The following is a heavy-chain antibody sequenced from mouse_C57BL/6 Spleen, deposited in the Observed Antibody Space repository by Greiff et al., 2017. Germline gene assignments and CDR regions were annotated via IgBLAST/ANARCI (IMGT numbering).Heavy chain of an antibody. CDR1: GFTFSSYA. CDR3: TRGDGNGWYFDV. D-gene: IGHD2-3*01. J-gene: IGHJ1*03. Sequence: EVNLVESGEGLVKPGGSLKLSCAASGFTFSSYAMSWVRQTPEKRLEWVAYISSGGDYIYYADTVKGRFTISRDNARNTLYLQMSSLKSEDTAMYYCTRGDGNGWYFDVWGTGTTVTVSS. CDR2: ISSGGDYI. V-gene: IGHV5-9-1*02.